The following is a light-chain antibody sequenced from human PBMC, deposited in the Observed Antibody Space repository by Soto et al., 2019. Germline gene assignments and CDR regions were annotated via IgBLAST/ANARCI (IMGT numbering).Light chain of an antibody. V-gene: IGKV1-8*01. Sequence: AIRMTQSPSSFSASTGDRVTITCRASQDIISYVAWYQQKLGKAPKLLIYGASTLQSGVQSRFSGSGSGTEFTLTIRSLQPDDFATYYCKHYNSYSEAFGQGTKVDIK. CDR3: KHYNSYSEA. CDR2: GAS. CDR1: QDIISY. J-gene: IGKJ1*01.